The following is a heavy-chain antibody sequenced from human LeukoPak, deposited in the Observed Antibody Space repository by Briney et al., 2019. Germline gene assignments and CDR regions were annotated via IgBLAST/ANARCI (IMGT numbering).Heavy chain of an antibody. CDR1: GFTFSSYE. J-gene: IGHJ4*02. CDR3: ARSMYSAKSPAFDY. Sequence: PGGSLRLSCAASGFTFSSYEMNWVRQVPGKGLEWISYISSSGSTIYFADSVKGRFTISRDNAKNSLYLQMNSLRAEDTAVYYCARSMYSAKSPAFDYWGQGTLVTVSS. V-gene: IGHV3-48*03. CDR2: ISSSGSTI. D-gene: IGHD1-26*01.